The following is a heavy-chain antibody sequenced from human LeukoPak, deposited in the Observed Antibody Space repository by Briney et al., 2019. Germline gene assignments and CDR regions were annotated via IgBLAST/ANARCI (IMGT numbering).Heavy chain of an antibody. D-gene: IGHD3-3*01. Sequence: GGSLRLSCAASGFTFSSYSMNWVRQAPGKGLERVSSISSSSSYIYYADSVKGRFTISRDNAKNSLYLQMNSLRAEDTVVYYCARGLGGYYDFWSGYLGPFDIWGQGTMVTVSS. J-gene: IGHJ3*02. CDR1: GFTFSSYS. V-gene: IGHV3-21*01. CDR2: ISSSSSYI. CDR3: ARGLGGYYDFWSGYLGPFDI.